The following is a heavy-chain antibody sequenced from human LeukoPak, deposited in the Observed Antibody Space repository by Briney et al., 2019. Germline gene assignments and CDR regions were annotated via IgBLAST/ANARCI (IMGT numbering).Heavy chain of an antibody. CDR3: AKDSQDGYFDWLYNMDV. J-gene: IGHJ6*03. CDR2: ISSSSSYI. Sequence: GGSLRLSCAASGFTFSSYSMNWVRQAPGKGLEWVSSISSSSSYIYYADSVKGRFTISRDNSKNTLYLQMNSLRAEDTAVYYCAKDSQDGYFDWLYNMDVWGKGTTVTISS. D-gene: IGHD3-9*01. V-gene: IGHV3-21*01. CDR1: GFTFSSYS.